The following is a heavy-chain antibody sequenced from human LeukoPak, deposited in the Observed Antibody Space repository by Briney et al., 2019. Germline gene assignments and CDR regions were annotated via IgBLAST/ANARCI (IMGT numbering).Heavy chain of an antibody. CDR1: GFTFSSYW. Sequence: LPGGSLRLSCAASGFTFSSYWMGWVRQSPGKGLEWVANIKQDGSEKYYVDSVKGRFTISRDNAKNSLYLQMNSLRAEDTAVYYCARDLYGDYAADYWGQGTLVTVSS. J-gene: IGHJ4*02. D-gene: IGHD4-17*01. CDR3: ARDLYGDYAADY. V-gene: IGHV3-7*01. CDR2: IKQDGSEK.